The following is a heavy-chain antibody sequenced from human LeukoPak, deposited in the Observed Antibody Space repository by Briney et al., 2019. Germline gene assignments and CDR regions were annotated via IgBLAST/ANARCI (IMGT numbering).Heavy chain of an antibody. CDR3: AKDLQIDYGDYIFDY. V-gene: IGHV3-48*03. CDR1: GFTFSSYE. Sequence: GGSLRLSCAASGFTFSSYEMNWVRQAPGKGLEWVSFISNSGNSIYYADSVTGRFTISRDNSKNTLYLQMNSLRAEDTAVYYCAKDLQIDYGDYIFDYWGQGTLVTVSS. CDR2: ISNSGNSI. J-gene: IGHJ4*02. D-gene: IGHD4-17*01.